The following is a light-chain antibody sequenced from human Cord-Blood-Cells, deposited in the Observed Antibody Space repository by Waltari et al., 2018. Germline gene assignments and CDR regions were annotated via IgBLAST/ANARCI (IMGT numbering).Light chain of an antibody. V-gene: IGLV2-11*01. CDR2: DVS. Sequence: QSALTPTRSVSGSPGQSVTISFTGTSSDVGGYHYVSWYQQHPRKAPNLRIDDVSKRPSGVPDRFSGSKSGNTASLTISGLQAEDEAEYYCCSYAGSYTWVFGGVTKLTVL. CDR3: CSYAGSYTWV. J-gene: IGLJ3*02. CDR1: SSDVGGYHY.